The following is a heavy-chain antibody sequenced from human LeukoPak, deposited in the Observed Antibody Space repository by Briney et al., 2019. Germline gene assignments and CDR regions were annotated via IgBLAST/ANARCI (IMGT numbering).Heavy chain of an antibody. Sequence: GGSLRLSCAASQFTFSDYYMSWIRQAPGKGLEWVSYISSSGSTIYYADSVKGRFTISRDNAKNSLYLQMSSLRAEDTAVYYCARTYYDFWSGYYWSFDYWGQGTLVTVSS. J-gene: IGHJ4*02. V-gene: IGHV3-11*01. CDR3: ARTYYDFWSGYYWSFDY. D-gene: IGHD3-3*01. CDR2: ISSSGSTI. CDR1: QFTFSDYY.